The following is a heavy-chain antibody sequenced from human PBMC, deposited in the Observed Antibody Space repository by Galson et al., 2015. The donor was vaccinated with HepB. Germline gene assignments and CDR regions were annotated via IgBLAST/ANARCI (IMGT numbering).Heavy chain of an antibody. V-gene: IGHV3-30-3*01. D-gene: IGHD1-1*01. J-gene: IGHJ3*02. CDR1: GFTFSSYA. Sequence: SLRLSCAASGFTFSSYAMHWVRQAPGKGLEWVAVISYDGSNKYYADSVKGRFTISRDNSKNTLHLQMNSLRAEDTAVYCCVRDNNWAFDIWGQGTMVTVSS. CDR2: ISYDGSNK. CDR3: VRDNNWAFDI.